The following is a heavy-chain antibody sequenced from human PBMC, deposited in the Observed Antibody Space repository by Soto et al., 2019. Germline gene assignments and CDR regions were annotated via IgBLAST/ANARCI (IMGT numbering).Heavy chain of an antibody. Sequence: QVQLVESGGGLVKPGGSLRLSCAASGFTFSDYYMSWIRQAPGKGLEWVSYISSSGSTIYYADSVKGRFTIARDNAKNSLYLQLSSLRAEDTAVYYCARDRVRGYSNPRADYWGQGTLVTVSS. V-gene: IGHV3-11*01. D-gene: IGHD5-18*01. J-gene: IGHJ4*02. CDR3: ARDRVRGYSNPRADY. CDR2: ISSSGSTI. CDR1: GFTFSDYY.